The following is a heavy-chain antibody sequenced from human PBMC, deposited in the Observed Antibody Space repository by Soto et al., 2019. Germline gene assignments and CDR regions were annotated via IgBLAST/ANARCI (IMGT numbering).Heavy chain of an antibody. CDR3: SSHDDYRSTPLGFHL. Sequence: QLLLQESGPRLVKPSATLSLKCTVAGGSVSSDRYLWGWIRQPPGKGREWFGSIRYRATTTGTTIYNPSLSGRVTISLDTSADQFSLRLTSLPATDTAVYYCSSHDDYRSTPLGFHLWGQGTLVTVSS. D-gene: IGHD5-12*01. J-gene: IGHJ3*01. CDR2: IRYRATTTGTT. V-gene: IGHV4-39*01. CDR1: GGSVSSDRYL.